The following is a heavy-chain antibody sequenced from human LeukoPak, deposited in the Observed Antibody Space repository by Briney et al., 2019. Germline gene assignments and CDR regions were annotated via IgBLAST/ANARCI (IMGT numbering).Heavy chain of an antibody. CDR3: ARGDYYDILTGYADYYYGMDV. CDR2: IIPILDIT. Sequence: ASVEVSCKASGYTFSTYAMSWMRQAPGQGLEWMGRIIPILDITNYAQKFQGRVTITADKFTSTAYMELGSLRSEDSAVYYCARGDYYDILTGYADYYYGMDVWGQGTTVTVSS. CDR1: GYTFSTYA. V-gene: IGHV1-69*04. J-gene: IGHJ6*02. D-gene: IGHD3-9*01.